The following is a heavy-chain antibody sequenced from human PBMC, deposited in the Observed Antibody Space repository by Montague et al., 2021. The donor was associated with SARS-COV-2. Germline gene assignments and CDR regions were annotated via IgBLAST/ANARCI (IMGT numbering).Heavy chain of an antibody. CDR2: IYYSGST. CDR3: ARDSDYYDSSAGYYYGMDV. D-gene: IGHD3-22*01. V-gene: IGHV4-61*01. Sequence: SETLSLTCTVSGGSIISTTSNWGWTRQPPGKGLEWIGYIYYSGSTNYNPSLKSRVTISVDTSKNQFSLKLSSVTAADTAVYYCARDSDYYDSSAGYYYGMDVWGQGTTVTVSS. J-gene: IGHJ6*02. CDR1: GGSIISTTSN.